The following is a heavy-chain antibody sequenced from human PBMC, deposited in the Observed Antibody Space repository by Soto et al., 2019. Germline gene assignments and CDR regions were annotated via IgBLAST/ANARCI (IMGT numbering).Heavy chain of an antibody. V-gene: IGHV3-74*01. CDR3: ARDSPYDFWSGYYDY. CDR1: GFTFSSYW. J-gene: IGHJ4*02. Sequence: PGGSLRLSCAASGFTFSSYWMHWVRQAPGKGLVWVSRINSDGSSTSYADSVKGRFTISRDNAKNTLYLQMNSLRAEDTAVYYCARDSPYDFWSGYYDYWGQGTLVTVPS. D-gene: IGHD3-3*01. CDR2: INSDGSST.